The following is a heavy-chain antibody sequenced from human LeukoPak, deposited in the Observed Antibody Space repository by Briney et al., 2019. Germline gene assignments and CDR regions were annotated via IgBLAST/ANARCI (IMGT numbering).Heavy chain of an antibody. Sequence: SETLSLTCAVYGVSFSGYYWSWIRQPPGKGLEWIGEINHSGSTNYIPSLKSRVTISVDTSKNQFSLKLSSVTAADTAVYYCARGFDSSSWYIPHWFDPWGQGTLVTVSS. CDR2: INHSGST. J-gene: IGHJ5*02. V-gene: IGHV4-34*01. CDR1: GVSFSGYY. CDR3: ARGFDSSSWYIPHWFDP. D-gene: IGHD6-13*01.